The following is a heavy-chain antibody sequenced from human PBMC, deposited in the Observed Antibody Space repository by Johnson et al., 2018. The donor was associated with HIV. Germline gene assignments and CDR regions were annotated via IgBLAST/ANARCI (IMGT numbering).Heavy chain of an antibody. Sequence: VQLVESGGGLVQPGGSLRLSCAASGFTFSSYWMSWVRQAPGKGLEWVANIKQDGSEKYYVDSVKGRFTISRDNSKNTLYLQMNSLRAEDTAVYYCAKDGSSYAFEIWGQGTVVTVSS. V-gene: IGHV3-7*01. D-gene: IGHD6-6*01. J-gene: IGHJ3*02. CDR3: AKDGSSYAFEI. CDR2: IKQDGSEK. CDR1: GFTFSSYW.